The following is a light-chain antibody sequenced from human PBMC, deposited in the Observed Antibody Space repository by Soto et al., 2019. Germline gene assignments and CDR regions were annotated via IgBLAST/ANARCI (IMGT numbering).Light chain of an antibody. CDR3: QQRSTWPLT. CDR2: DAS. V-gene: IGKV3-11*01. Sequence: EIVLTQSPATLSLSPGERASLSCRASQSVGTYLAWNQQKPGQAPRLLIYDASSRAVGVAPRFRGSGSGTDFTLTIAYVEPEDFAVYYCQQRSTWPLTFGGGTRVEF. CDR1: QSVGTY. J-gene: IGKJ4*01.